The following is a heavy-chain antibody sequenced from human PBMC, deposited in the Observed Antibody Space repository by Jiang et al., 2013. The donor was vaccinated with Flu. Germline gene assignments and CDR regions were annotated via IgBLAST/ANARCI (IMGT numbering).Heavy chain of an antibody. D-gene: IGHD3-16*02. V-gene: IGHV7-4-1*02. CDR2: INPNNGIP. Sequence: FTSYSMNWVRQAPGQGLEWMGWINPNNGIPTYAQGFTGRFVFSLDTSVSTAYLQISSLKAEDTAVYYCARRSPTDYWGQGTLVTVSS. CDR3: ARRSPTDY. J-gene: IGHJ4*02. CDR1: FTSYS.